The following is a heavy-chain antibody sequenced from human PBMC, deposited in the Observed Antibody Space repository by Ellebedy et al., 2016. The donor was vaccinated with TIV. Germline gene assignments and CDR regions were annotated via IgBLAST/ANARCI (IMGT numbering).Heavy chain of an antibody. CDR1: GYTLTSYV. J-gene: IGHJ4*02. D-gene: IGHD5-12*01. CDR3: AREREGGYDSYDY. V-gene: IGHV1-3*01. Sequence: ASVKVSXXASGYTLTSYVMHWVRQAPGQRLEWMGWINAGNGNTKYSQKFQGRVTMTRDTSASTAYMELRSLRSDDTAVYYCAREREGGYDSYDYWGQGTLVTVSS. CDR2: INAGNGNT.